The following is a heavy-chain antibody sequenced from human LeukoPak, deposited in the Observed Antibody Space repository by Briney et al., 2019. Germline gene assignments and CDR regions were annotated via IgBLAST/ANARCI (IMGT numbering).Heavy chain of an antibody. CDR1: GYTFTGYY. CDR3: ATGATVDYYYYGMDV. V-gene: IGHV1-2*02. CDR2: INPNSGGT. J-gene: IGHJ6*02. D-gene: IGHD4-17*01. Sequence: ASVKVSCKASGYTFTGYYMHWVRQAPGQGLEWMGWINPNSGGTNYAQKFQGRVTMTRDTSISTAYMELSRLRSDDTAVYYCATGATVDYYYYGMDVWGQGTTVTVSS.